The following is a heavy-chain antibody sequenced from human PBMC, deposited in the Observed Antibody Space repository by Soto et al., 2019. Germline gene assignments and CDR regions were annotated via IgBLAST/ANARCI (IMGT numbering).Heavy chain of an antibody. Sequence: ASVKVSCKASGGTFSSYTISWVRQAPGQGLEWMGRIIPILNIANYAPKFQGRVTITADKSTTTAYMEQNSLRTEDTDDYYYARGQTDYNSTPPDFDFWGQGTLVTVSS. CDR1: GGTFSSYT. CDR3: ARGQTDYNSTPPDFDF. D-gene: IGHD4-4*01. J-gene: IGHJ4*02. CDR2: IIPILNIA. V-gene: IGHV1-69*02.